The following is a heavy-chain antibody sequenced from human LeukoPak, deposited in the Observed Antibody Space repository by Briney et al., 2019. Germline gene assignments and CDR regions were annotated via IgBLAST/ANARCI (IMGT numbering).Heavy chain of an antibody. J-gene: IGHJ4*02. CDR2: IYPSGST. V-gene: IGHV4-4*07. Sequence: SETLSLTCTVSGGSISSYYWNWIRQPAGKGLEWIGRIYPSGSTIYNPSLKSRVTMSEDTSKNQFSLKLSSVTAADTAVHYCARGIVGATFYFDYWGQGTLVTVSS. CDR3: ARGIVGATFYFDY. CDR1: GGSISSYY. D-gene: IGHD1-26*01.